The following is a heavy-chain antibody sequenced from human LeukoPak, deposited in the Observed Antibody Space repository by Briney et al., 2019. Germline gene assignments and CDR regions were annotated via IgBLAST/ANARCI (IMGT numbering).Heavy chain of an antibody. J-gene: IGHJ3*02. CDR2: ISGSGGNT. CDR3: AKVIAVAGNPHAHAFDI. V-gene: IGHV3-23*01. Sequence: PGGSLRLSCAASGFTYSNYAMNWVRQAPGKGLEWVSSISGSGGNTHYADSVKGRFTISRDNTKNTLYLQMNSLRAEDTAVYYCAKVIAVAGNPHAHAFDIWGQGTMVTVSS. CDR1: GFTYSNYA. D-gene: IGHD6-19*01.